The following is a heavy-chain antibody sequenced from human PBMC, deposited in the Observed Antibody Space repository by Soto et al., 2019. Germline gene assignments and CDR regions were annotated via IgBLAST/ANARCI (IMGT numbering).Heavy chain of an antibody. CDR2: IWYDGSLQ. CDR3: ANLWGVGYNLGKDYNGMDV. D-gene: IGHD5-12*01. CDR1: GFSFENYG. Sequence: QVQMVESGGGVVQPGRSLRLSCAASGFSFENYGMHWGRQAPGRGLEWVAIIWYDGSLQYYAAAVKGRFTISRDNSENTLYLEMKSLRAEDTAVYYCANLWGVGYNLGKDYNGMDVWGEGTTVIVSS. V-gene: IGHV3-33*06. J-gene: IGHJ6*02.